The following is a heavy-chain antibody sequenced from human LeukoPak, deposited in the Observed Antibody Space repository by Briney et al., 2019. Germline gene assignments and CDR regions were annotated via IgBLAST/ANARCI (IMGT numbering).Heavy chain of an antibody. J-gene: IGHJ6*02. CDR1: GGSISSYY. V-gene: IGHV4-59*01. CDR3: ARSPHCGGDCYTSYYYYYGMDV. D-gene: IGHD2-21*02. CDR2: IYYSGST. Sequence: SETLSLSCTVSGGSISSYYWSWIRQPPGKGLEWIGYIYYSGSTNYNPSLKSRVTISVDTSKNQFSLKLSSVTAADTAVYYCARSPHCGGDCYTSYYYYYGMDVWGQGTTVTVSS.